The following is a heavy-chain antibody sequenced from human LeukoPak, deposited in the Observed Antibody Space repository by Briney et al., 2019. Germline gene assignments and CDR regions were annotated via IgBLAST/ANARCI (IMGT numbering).Heavy chain of an antibody. Sequence: PGGSLRLSCAASGFTFSDYAMHWVRQVPGKGLEWVAVIWYDGSNKYHAESVKGRFTISRDNSKNTLYLEMNSLKVEDTAVYYCAREGKAAGTSGWIDPWSQGTLVTVSS. CDR1: GFTFSDYA. CDR2: IWYDGSNK. CDR3: AREGKAAGTSGWIDP. D-gene: IGHD6-13*01. J-gene: IGHJ5*02. V-gene: IGHV3-33*01.